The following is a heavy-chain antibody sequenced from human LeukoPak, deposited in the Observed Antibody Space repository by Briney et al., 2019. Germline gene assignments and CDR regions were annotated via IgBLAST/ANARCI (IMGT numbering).Heavy chain of an antibody. V-gene: IGHV4-4*07. Sequence: SETLSLTCTVSGGSISSYYWSWIRQLAGKGLEWIGRIYTSGSTNYNPSLKSRVTMSVDTSKNQFSLKLSSVTAADTAVYYCAREGGWAYNWNASVVAVVNYYYMDVWGKGTTVTVSS. CDR3: AREGGWAYNWNASVVAVVNYYYMDV. J-gene: IGHJ6*03. CDR1: GGSISSYY. D-gene: IGHD1-1*01. CDR2: IYTSGST.